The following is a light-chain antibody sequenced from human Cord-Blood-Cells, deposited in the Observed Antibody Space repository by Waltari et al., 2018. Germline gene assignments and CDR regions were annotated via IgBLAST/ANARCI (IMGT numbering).Light chain of an antibody. Sequence: QSALTQPASVSGSPGQSITISCTGTSSDVGSYNLVSWYQQHPGKAPKLMLYEGRKPPSGVSNRFSGSKSSNTASLTLSGLQAEDEADYYCCSYAGSRYVFGTGTKVTVL. CDR2: EGR. V-gene: IGLV2-23*01. CDR1: SSDVGSYNL. CDR3: CSYAGSRYV. J-gene: IGLJ1*01.